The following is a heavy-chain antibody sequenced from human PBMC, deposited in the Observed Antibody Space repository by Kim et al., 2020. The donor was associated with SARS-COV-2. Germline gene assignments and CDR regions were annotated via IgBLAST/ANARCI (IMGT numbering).Heavy chain of an antibody. CDR2: ITWNSGKI. Sequence: GGSLRLSCAASGFKFDDYAMHWVRQAPGKGLEWVSGITWNSGKIGYADSVKGQFTFSRDNAKNSLYLQMNSLRSEDTALYYCVKDTGPNAGWLINWGQGTQVTVSS. V-gene: IGHV3-9*01. CDR3: VKDTGPNAGWLIN. D-gene: IGHD3-9*01. J-gene: IGHJ4*02. CDR1: GFKFDDYA.